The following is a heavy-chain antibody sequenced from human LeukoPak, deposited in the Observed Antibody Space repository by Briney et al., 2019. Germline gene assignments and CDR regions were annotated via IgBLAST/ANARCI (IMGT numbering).Heavy chain of an antibody. CDR2: ITSSGAAT. Sequence: EGSLRLSCAASGFTFSSYAMSWVRQAPGKGLEWVSSITSSGAATYYADSVKGRFTIPRDNSDNTLYLQMNSLRAEDTAVYYCAKDRPNYYGSNGHYYKLNGDCWGQGTLVTVSS. CDR1: GFTFSSYA. D-gene: IGHD3-22*01. V-gene: IGHV3-23*01. CDR3: AKDRPNYYGSNGHYYKLNGDC. J-gene: IGHJ4*02.